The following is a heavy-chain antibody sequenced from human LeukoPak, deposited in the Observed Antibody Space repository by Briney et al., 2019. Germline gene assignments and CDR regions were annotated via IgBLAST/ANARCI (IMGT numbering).Heavy chain of an antibody. D-gene: IGHD1-14*01. CDR3: ARAPGHTFYYYYYYMDV. Sequence: PSETLSLTCAVYGGSFSGYYWSWIRQPPGKGLEWIGEINHSGSTNYNPSLKSRVTISVDTPKNQISLKLSSVTAADTAVYYCARAPGHTFYYYYYYMDVWGKGTTVTVSS. CDR1: GGSFSGYY. V-gene: IGHV4-34*01. CDR2: INHSGST. J-gene: IGHJ6*03.